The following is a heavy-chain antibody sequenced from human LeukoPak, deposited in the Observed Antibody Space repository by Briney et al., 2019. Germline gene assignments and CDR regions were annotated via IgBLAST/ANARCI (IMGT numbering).Heavy chain of an antibody. D-gene: IGHD2-8*01. Sequence: GASVNVSCKASGYTFTGYFMHWVRQAPGQGLECMGWINPNSGGTNYAQNFQGRVTMTSDTSISTAYMELSRLRSDDTAVYYCARGHIVLMVYQFDPWGQGTLVTVSS. CDR1: GYTFTGYF. V-gene: IGHV1-2*02. J-gene: IGHJ5*02. CDR3: ARGHIVLMVYQFDP. CDR2: INPNSGGT.